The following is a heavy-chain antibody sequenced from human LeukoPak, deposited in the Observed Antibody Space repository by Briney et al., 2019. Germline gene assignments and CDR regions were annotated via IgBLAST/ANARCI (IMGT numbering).Heavy chain of an antibody. V-gene: IGHV1-46*01. J-gene: IGHJ5*02. Sequence: GASVKVSCKTSGYTFTSYYMHWVRQAPGQGLEWLGMIKPSGGSTDYAQSFQGRVTMTRDTSTNTAYMELSSLRSEDTAVYYCARIRFLEWLDGVDPWGQGTLVTVSS. CDR1: GYTFTSYY. CDR2: IKPSGGST. CDR3: ARIRFLEWLDGVDP. D-gene: IGHD3-3*01.